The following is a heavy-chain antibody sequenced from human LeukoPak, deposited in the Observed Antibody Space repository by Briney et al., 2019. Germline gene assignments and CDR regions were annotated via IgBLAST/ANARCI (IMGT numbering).Heavy chain of an antibody. CDR3: ARGIGGPDY. V-gene: IGHV3-23*01. CDR1: GFTFSSYA. CDR2: IRGSGDNT. J-gene: IGHJ4*02. Sequence: GGSLRLSCAASGFTFSSYAMSWVSQAPGKGLEWLSVIRGSGDNTYYADSVKGRFTISRDNSKSTLYLQMNSLRAEDTAIYYCARGIGGPDYWGRGTLVTVSS. D-gene: IGHD4-23*01.